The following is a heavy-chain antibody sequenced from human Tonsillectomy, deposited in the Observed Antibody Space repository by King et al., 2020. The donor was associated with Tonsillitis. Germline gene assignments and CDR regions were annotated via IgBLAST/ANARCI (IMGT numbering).Heavy chain of an antibody. J-gene: IGHJ3*02. CDR1: GGSISSGDSY. Sequence: QLQESGPGLVKPSQTLSLTCSVSGGSISSGDSYWSWIRQPAGKGLEWIGRIYASGSSNYKSSLKSRVVMSVDTSKNQFSLRLSSVTAADTAVYFCAKSRYSSSWSRALEIWGQGTIVTVSS. D-gene: IGHD6-13*01. V-gene: IGHV4-61*02. CDR2: IYASGSS. CDR3: AKSRYSSSWSRALEI.